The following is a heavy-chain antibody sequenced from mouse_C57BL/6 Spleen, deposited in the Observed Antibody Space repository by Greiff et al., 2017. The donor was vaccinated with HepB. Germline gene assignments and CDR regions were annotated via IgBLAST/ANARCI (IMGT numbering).Heavy chain of an antibody. CDR1: GFNIKDDY. CDR2: IDPENGDT. J-gene: IGHJ3*01. D-gene: IGHD2-3*01. V-gene: IGHV14-4*01. Sequence: VQLQQSGAELVRPGASVKLSCTASGFNIKDDYMHWVKQRPEQGLEWIGWIDPENGDTEYASKFQGKATITADTSSNTAYLQLSSLTSEDTAVYYCIYDGYYVGFAYWGQGTLVTVSA. CDR3: IYDGYYVGFAY.